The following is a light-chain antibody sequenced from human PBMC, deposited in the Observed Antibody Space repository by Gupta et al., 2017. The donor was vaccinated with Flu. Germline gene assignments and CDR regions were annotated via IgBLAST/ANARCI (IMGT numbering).Light chain of an antibody. Sequence: QSALTQPPSASGSPGQSVTISCTGTSSDIGGHDYVSWYQPHPGKAPKVIIYEVTERPSGVPDRFSGSRSGNTASLTVSGLQAEDEATYYCSSYAGSRNLVFGGGTKLTVL. CDR2: EVT. V-gene: IGLV2-8*01. CDR3: SSYAGSRNLV. CDR1: SSDIGGHDY. J-gene: IGLJ2*01.